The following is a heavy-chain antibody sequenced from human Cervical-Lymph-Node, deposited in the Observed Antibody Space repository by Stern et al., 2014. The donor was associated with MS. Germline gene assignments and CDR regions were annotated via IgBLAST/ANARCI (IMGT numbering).Heavy chain of an antibody. CDR2: INPGDSDT. CDR3: ATFSGSHSDAFDM. CDR1: RFSFTSSW. V-gene: IGHV5-51*01. D-gene: IGHD1-26*01. Sequence: EVQLVESGAEVKKVGESLKISCKAYRFSFTSSWIAWVRQMPGKVLEWMGTINPGDSDTRYSPSFQGQVTISSDKSIGTAYLQWSRLKASDTAMYFCATFSGSHSDAFDMWGQGTMVTVSS. J-gene: IGHJ3*02.